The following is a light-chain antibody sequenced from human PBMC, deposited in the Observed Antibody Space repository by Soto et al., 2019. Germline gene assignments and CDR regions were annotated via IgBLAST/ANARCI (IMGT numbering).Light chain of an antibody. V-gene: IGKV3-20*01. CDR3: QQYGSPGT. J-gene: IGKJ1*01. Sequence: EIVMTQSPATLSVSPGERATLSCRASQSVSNNYLAWYQQKPGPAPRLLIYGASNRATGIPDRFSGSGSGTDFTLTISRLEPEDFAVYYCQQYGSPGTFGQGTKVDI. CDR1: QSVSNNY. CDR2: GAS.